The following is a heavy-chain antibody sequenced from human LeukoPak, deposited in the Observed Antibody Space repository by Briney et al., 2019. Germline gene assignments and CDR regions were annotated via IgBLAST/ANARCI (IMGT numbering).Heavy chain of an antibody. CDR1: GYSFTSCW. V-gene: IGHV5-51*01. Sequence: GESLKISCKGSGYSFTSCWIGWVRQMLGKGLEWMGIIYPGDSDTRYSPSFQGQVTISADKSISTAYLQWSSLKASDTAMYYCARHDRGSSSRPTIDYWGQGTLVTVSS. CDR3: ARHDRGSSSRPTIDY. J-gene: IGHJ4*02. CDR2: IYPGDSDT. D-gene: IGHD6-6*01.